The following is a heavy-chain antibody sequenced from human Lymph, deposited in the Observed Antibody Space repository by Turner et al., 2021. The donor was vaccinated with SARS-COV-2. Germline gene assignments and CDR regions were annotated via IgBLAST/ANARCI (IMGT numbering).Heavy chain of an antibody. CDR1: GGSISSSRYN. Sequence: QLQLQESGPGPVKPSETLSLTFPVSGGSISSSRYNWGWIRQPPGKGLEWIGSMYYSGSTYYNPALKSQVTISVDTSKNQFTLKLSSVTAADTAVYYCARRRQWLVHWYFDLWGRGTLVTVSS. CDR3: ARRRQWLVHWYFDL. J-gene: IGHJ2*01. V-gene: IGHV4-39*01. CDR2: MYYSGST. D-gene: IGHD6-19*01.